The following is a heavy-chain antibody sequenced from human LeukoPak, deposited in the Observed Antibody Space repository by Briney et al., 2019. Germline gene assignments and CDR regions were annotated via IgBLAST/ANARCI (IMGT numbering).Heavy chain of an antibody. CDR2: IYYSGST. Sequence: SETLSLTCTVSGGSLSSYYWSWIRQPPGKGLEWIGYIYYSGSTNYNPSLKSRVTISVDTSKNQFSLKLSSVTAADTAVYYCARGLDYGDSFDYWGQGALVTVSS. V-gene: IGHV4-59*01. J-gene: IGHJ4*02. CDR1: GGSLSSYY. D-gene: IGHD4-17*01. CDR3: ARGLDYGDSFDY.